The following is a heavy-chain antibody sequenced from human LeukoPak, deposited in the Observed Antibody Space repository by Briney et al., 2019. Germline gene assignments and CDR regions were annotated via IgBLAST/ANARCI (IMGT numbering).Heavy chain of an antibody. D-gene: IGHD2-2*01. Sequence: PGGSLRLSCAASGFTVSSNYMSWVRQAPGKGLEWVSVITSGGNSYYADSVKGRFTISRDNSKNTLHLQMNSLRAEDTAVYYCARGQCSSPSCRYFDYWGQGTLVTVSS. CDR2: ITSGGNS. V-gene: IGHV3-66*01. J-gene: IGHJ4*02. CDR1: GFTVSSNY. CDR3: ARGQCSSPSCRYFDY.